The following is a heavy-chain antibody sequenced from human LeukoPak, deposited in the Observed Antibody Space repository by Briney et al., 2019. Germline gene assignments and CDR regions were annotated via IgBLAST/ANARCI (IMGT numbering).Heavy chain of an antibody. CDR1: GFIVSTNY. V-gene: IGHV3-23*01. Sequence: GGSLRLSCVASGFIVSTNYMGWVRQAPGKGLEWVSAISGSGGSTYYADSVKGRFTISRDNSKNTLYLQMNSLRAEDTAVYYCARRGITGTSIDYWGQGTLVTVSS. CDR3: ARRGITGTSIDY. D-gene: IGHD1-7*01. J-gene: IGHJ4*02. CDR2: ISGSGGST.